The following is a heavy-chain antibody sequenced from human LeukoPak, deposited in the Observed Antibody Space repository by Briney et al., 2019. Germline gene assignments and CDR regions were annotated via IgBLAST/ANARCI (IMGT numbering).Heavy chain of an antibody. CDR2: IIPIFGTA. CDR1: GGTFSSYA. V-gene: IGHV1-69*13. CDR3: ARDHGGHYYGSGSSLNVYWFDP. J-gene: IGHJ5*02. Sequence: APVKVSCKASGGTFSSYAISWVRQAPGQGLEWMGGIIPIFGTANYAQKFQGRVTITADESTSTAYMELSSLRSEDTAVYYCARDHGGHYYGSGSSLNVYWFDPWGQGTLVTVSS. D-gene: IGHD3-10*01.